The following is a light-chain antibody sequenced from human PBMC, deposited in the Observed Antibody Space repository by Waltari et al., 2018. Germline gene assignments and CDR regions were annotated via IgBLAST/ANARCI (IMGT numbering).Light chain of an antibody. CDR1: QSVSSSY. Sequence: EIXLTQSPGTLSLSPGEXATXXCRASQSVSSSYLAWYQXKPGQAPRLLIYGASSRATGIPDRFSGSGSGXDFTLTIXXLEPEDFXXYYCQQYGSSLFTXXXGTKVDIK. CDR2: GAS. J-gene: IGKJ3*01. V-gene: IGKV3-20*01. CDR3: QQYGSSLFT.